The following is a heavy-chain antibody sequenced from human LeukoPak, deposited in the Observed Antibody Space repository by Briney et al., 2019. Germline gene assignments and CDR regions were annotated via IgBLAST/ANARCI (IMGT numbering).Heavy chain of an antibody. CDR3: GRAMTD. D-gene: IGHD2-21*02. CDR1: GFTFSSYW. V-gene: IGHV3-7*03. Sequence: GGSLRLSCAASGFTFSSYWMHWVRQAPGKGLEWVANMNQDGSEKYYVDSVKGRFTISRDNAKNSLYLQMNSLRAEGTAVYYCGRAMTDWGQGILVTVSS. J-gene: IGHJ4*02. CDR2: MNQDGSEK.